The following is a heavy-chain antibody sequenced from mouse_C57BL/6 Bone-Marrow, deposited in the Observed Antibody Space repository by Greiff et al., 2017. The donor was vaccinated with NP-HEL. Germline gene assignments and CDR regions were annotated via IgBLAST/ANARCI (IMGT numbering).Heavy chain of an antibody. Sequence: EVKLMESGGDLVKPGGSLKLSCAASGFTFSSYGMSWVRQTPDKRLEWVATISSGGSYTYYPDSVKGRFTISGDNAKNTLYLQMSSLKSEDTAMYYCARHYYSNYFDYWGQGTTLTVSS. V-gene: IGHV5-6*01. D-gene: IGHD2-5*01. CDR3: ARHYYSNYFDY. CDR2: ISSGGSYT. J-gene: IGHJ2*01. CDR1: GFTFSSYG.